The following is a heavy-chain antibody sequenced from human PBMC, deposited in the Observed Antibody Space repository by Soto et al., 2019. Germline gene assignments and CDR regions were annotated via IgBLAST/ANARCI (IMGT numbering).Heavy chain of an antibody. CDR1: GGSISSSSYY. V-gene: IGHV4-39*01. J-gene: IGHJ3*02. Sequence: PSETLSLTCTVSGGSISSSSYYWGWIRQPPGKGLEWIGSIYYSGSTYYNPSLKSRVTISVDTSKNQFSLKLSSVTAADTAVYYCARRRYDYVWGSYRTPEDAFDIWGQGTMVT. D-gene: IGHD3-16*02. CDR2: IYYSGST. CDR3: ARRRYDYVWGSYRTPEDAFDI.